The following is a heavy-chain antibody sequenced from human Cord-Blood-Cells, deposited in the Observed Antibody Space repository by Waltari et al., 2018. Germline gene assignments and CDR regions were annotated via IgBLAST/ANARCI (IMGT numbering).Heavy chain of an antibody. CDR3: ARGTLIVGALIDI. CDR2: ISSSSSYI. V-gene: IGHV3-21*01. J-gene: IGHJ3*02. D-gene: IGHD1-26*01. CDR1: GFTFSSYS. Sequence: EVQLVESGGGLVQPGGSLRLYCAASGFTFSSYSLNWVRQAPGKGLEWVSSISSSSSYIYYADSVKGRFTISRDNAKNSLYLQRNSLRAEDTAVYYCARGTLIVGALIDIWGQGTMVTVSS.